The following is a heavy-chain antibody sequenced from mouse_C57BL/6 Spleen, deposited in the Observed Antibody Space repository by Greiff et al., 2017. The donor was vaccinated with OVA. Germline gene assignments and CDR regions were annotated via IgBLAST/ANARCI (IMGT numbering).Heavy chain of an antibody. CDR1: GFTFNTYA. Sequence: EVKVVESGGGLVQPKGSLKLSCAASGFTFNTYAMHWVRQAPGKGLEWVARIRSKSSNYATYYADSVKDRFTISRDDSQSMLYLQMNNLKTEDTAMYYCVRDWIGSSYRYYAMDYWGQGTSVTVSS. D-gene: IGHD1-1*01. J-gene: IGHJ4*01. CDR2: IRSKSSNYAT. V-gene: IGHV10-3*01. CDR3: VRDWIGSSYRYYAMDY.